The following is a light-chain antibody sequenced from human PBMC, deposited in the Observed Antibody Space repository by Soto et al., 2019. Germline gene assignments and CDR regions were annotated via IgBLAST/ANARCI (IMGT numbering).Light chain of an antibody. CDR2: DAS. CDR1: HNIYNY. Sequence: DLQITQSPSSLSASVGDRVTIACQASHNIYNYLNWYHQKPGKAPKLLIFDASNLERGVPSRFSGSGSRTHFSLSINNLQPEDVGTYFCQHYDNLPLTFGGGTKVEI. CDR3: QHYDNLPLT. V-gene: IGKV1-33*01. J-gene: IGKJ4*01.